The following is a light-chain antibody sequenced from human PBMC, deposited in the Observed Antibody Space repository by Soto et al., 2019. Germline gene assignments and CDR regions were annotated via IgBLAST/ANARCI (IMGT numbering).Light chain of an antibody. CDR2: DAS. J-gene: IGKJ2*01. CDR3: QQYGGSPYT. V-gene: IGKV3-20*01. CDR1: QSVYRTY. Sequence: EIVLTQSPGTLSLSPGERATLSCRASQSVYRTYLAWYQHKPGQSPRLLIYDASSRATGIPDRFSGSGSGTEFTLTISSLEPEDFAVYYCQQYGGSPYTFGQGTKLEL.